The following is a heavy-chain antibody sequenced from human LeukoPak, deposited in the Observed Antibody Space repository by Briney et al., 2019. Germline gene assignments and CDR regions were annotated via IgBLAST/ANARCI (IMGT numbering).Heavy chain of an antibody. Sequence: SETLSLTCTVSGGSISSYYWSWIRQPPGKGLEWIGSIYYSGSTYYNPSLKSRVTISVDTSKNQFSLKLSSVTAADTAVYYCARLPALYYYDSSGYDFDYWGQGTLVTVSS. CDR3: ARLPALYYYDSSGYDFDY. D-gene: IGHD3-22*01. V-gene: IGHV4-39*01. CDR2: IYYSGST. CDR1: GGSISSYY. J-gene: IGHJ4*02.